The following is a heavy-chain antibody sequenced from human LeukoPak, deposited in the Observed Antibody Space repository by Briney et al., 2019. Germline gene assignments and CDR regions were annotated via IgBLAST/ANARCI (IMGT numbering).Heavy chain of an antibody. J-gene: IGHJ6*02. Sequence: GGSLRRSCAASGFSFSNYWMSWVRQAPGKGLEWVANIKQDGSEKYYVDSVKGRFTISRDNGKNSLYLQMNSLRAEDTAVYYCARVYGSGSHYPYRMDVWGQGTTVTVSS. CDR1: GFSFSNYW. V-gene: IGHV3-7*04. CDR3: ARVYGSGSHYPYRMDV. D-gene: IGHD3-10*01. CDR2: IKQDGSEK.